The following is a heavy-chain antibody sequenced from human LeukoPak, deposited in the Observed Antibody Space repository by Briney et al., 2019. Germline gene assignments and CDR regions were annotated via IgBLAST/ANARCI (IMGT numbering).Heavy chain of an antibody. J-gene: IGHJ6*02. Sequence: SSVKVFWKASGGAFSSSAISWVRQAPGQELGWMGRIIPIFATTNYAHNFQGRVTITADESTSTAYMELSSLRFEDTAEYYCARDPGVAGFMDVWGQGTTVTVSS. CDR2: IIPIFATT. CDR1: GGAFSSSA. D-gene: IGHD6-19*01. CDR3: ARDPGVAGFMDV. V-gene: IGHV1-69*15.